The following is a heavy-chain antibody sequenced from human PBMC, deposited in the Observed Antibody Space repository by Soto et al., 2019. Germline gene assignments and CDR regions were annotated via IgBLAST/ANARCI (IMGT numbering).Heavy chain of an antibody. Sequence: ASVKVSCKASGYTFTGYYMHWVRQAPGQGLEWMGWINPNSGGTNYAQKFQGWVTMTRDTSISTAYMELSRLRSDDTAVYYCARGPVVPAATNWFDPWGQGTLVTVSS. V-gene: IGHV1-2*04. CDR1: GYTFTGYY. D-gene: IGHD2-2*01. CDR2: INPNSGGT. J-gene: IGHJ5*02. CDR3: ARGPVVPAATNWFDP.